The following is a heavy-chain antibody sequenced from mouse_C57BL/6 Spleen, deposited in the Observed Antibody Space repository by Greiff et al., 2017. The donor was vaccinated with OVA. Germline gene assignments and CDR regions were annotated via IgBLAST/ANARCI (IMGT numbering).Heavy chain of an antibody. CDR2: INPNNGGT. CDR1: GYTFTDYN. Sequence: EVQLQQSGPELVKPGASVKIPCKASGYTFTDYNMDWVKQSHGKSLEWIGDINPNNGGTIYNQKFKGKATLTVDKSSSTAYMELRSLTSEETAVYYCARRSRQAYAMDYWGQGTSVTVSS. J-gene: IGHJ4*01. V-gene: IGHV1-18*01. CDR3: ARRSRQAYAMDY. D-gene: IGHD6-1*01.